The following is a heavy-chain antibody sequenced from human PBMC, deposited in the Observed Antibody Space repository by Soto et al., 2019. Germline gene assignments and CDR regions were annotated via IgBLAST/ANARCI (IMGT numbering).Heavy chain of an antibody. V-gene: IGHV1-3*01. D-gene: IGHD1-26*01. CDR2: INAGNGNT. CDR1: GYSFTSYP. J-gene: IGHJ3*01. CDR3: ARDSDPGGTKLPDSFDF. Sequence: ASVKVSCKTSGYSFTSYPMHWVRQAPGQRLEWMGWINAGNGNTEYSQKFQGRLSISGDTSASTAYMELSSLRYEDTAVYYCARDSDPGGTKLPDSFDFWGQGTVVTVSS.